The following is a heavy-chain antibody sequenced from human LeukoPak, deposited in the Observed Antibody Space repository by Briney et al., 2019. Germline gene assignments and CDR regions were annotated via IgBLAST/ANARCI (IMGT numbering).Heavy chain of an antibody. CDR1: GGSVSSYY. D-gene: IGHD2-2*01. Sequence: SETLSLNCTVSGGSVSSYYWSWIRKPPGKGLEWIGYINYSGSTTYNPSLQSRVTMSIDTSKNQFSLRLSSVTAADTAIYYCARTLLPAARGAFDIWGQGTMVTVSS. CDR2: INYSGST. V-gene: IGHV4-59*02. CDR3: ARTLLPAARGAFDI. J-gene: IGHJ3*02.